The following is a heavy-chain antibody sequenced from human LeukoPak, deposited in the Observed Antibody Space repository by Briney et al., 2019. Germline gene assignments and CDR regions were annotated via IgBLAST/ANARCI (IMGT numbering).Heavy chain of an antibody. CDR3: AREGGDYYGSGSYNY. V-gene: IGHV1-69*13. J-gene: IGHJ4*02. CDR1: GGTFSSYA. D-gene: IGHD3-10*01. Sequence: SVKVSCKASGGTFSSYAISWVRQAPGQGLEWMGGIIPIFGTANYAQKFQGRVTITAGESTSTAYMELSSLRSEDTAVYYCAREGGDYYGSGSYNYWGQGTLVTVSS. CDR2: IIPIFGTA.